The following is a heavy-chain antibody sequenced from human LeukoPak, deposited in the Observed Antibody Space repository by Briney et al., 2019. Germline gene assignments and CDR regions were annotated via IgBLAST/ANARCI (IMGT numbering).Heavy chain of an antibody. Sequence: SQTLSLTCTVSGGSISSSSYYWTWIRQSAGKGLEWIGRIYYSGSTNYNPSLKSRVTISVDTSKNQFSLKLSSVTAADTAVYYCARVNGRFPYYDILTGYGNWFDPWGQGTLVTVSS. J-gene: IGHJ5*02. D-gene: IGHD3-9*01. CDR2: IYYSGST. CDR1: GGSISSSSYY. CDR3: ARVNGRFPYYDILTGYGNWFDP. V-gene: IGHV4-61*02.